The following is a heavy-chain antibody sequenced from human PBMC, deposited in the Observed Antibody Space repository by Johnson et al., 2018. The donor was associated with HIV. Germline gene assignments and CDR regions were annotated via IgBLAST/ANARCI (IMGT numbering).Heavy chain of an antibody. CDR1: GFTFSSYW. J-gene: IGHJ3*01. CDR3: ARDRGYWDAFDV. D-gene: IGHD3-22*01. CDR2: IKQDGSEK. Sequence: VQLVESGGGLVQPGGSLRLSCAASGFTFSSYWISWVRQAPGKGLEWVANIKQDGSEKYYVDSVKGRFTISRDNAKNSLYLQMNSLRAEDTAVYYCARDRGYWDAFDVWGQGTMVTVSS. V-gene: IGHV3-7*01.